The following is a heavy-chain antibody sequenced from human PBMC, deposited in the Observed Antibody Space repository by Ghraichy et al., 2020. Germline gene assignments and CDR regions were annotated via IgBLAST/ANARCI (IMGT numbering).Heavy chain of an antibody. CDR1: GLTFDDYT. Sequence: GGSLRLSCAASGLTFDDYTMHWVRQAPGKGLEWVSLITWNGGSTYYADSVKGRFTASRDNSKNSLYLQMNSLRIEDTALYYCAAEYYYDSSGCFRYWGQGTPVTVSS. CDR2: ITWNGGST. CDR3: AAEYYYDSSGCFRY. J-gene: IGHJ4*02. V-gene: IGHV3-43*01. D-gene: IGHD3-22*01.